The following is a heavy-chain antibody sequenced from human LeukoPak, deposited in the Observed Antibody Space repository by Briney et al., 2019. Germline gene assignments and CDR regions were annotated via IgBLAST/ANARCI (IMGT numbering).Heavy chain of an antibody. CDR1: GGSISSGSYY. Sequence: SETLSLTCTVSGGSISSGSYYWSWIRQPAGKGLEWIGRIYTSGSTNYNPSLKSRVTISVDTSKNQFSLKLSSVTAADTAVYYCVRDLGGQGYMDVWGKGTTVTISS. J-gene: IGHJ6*03. CDR2: IYTSGST. D-gene: IGHD3-10*01. CDR3: VRDLGGQGYMDV. V-gene: IGHV4-61*02.